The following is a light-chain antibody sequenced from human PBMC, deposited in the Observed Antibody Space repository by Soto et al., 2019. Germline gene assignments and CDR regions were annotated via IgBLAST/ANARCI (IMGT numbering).Light chain of an antibody. V-gene: IGLV1-40*01. Sequence: QPVLTQPPSVSGAPGQRVTISCTGSSSNSGAGYDVHWYQKLPGTAAKLLIYNNNNRPSGVPDRFSGSKSGTSASLAITGLQAEDEADYYCQSYDRSLSGVVFGGGTKLTVL. CDR2: NNN. CDR3: QSYDRSLSGVV. CDR1: SSNSGAGYD. J-gene: IGLJ2*01.